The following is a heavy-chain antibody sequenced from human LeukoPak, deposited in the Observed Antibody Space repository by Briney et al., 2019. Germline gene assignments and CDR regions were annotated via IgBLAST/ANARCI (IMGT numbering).Heavy chain of an antibody. V-gene: IGHV4-59*01. Sequence: PSETLSLTCTVSGESISGFYWTWIRQPPGKGLEWIGYIYYSRSTNYNPSLKSRVTISVDTSKNQFSLKLSAVTAAETAVYYCARGVVIAPQTFDYWGQGTLVTVSS. CDR2: IYYSRST. CDR1: GESISGFY. J-gene: IGHJ4*02. CDR3: ARGVVIAPQTFDY. D-gene: IGHD2-21*01.